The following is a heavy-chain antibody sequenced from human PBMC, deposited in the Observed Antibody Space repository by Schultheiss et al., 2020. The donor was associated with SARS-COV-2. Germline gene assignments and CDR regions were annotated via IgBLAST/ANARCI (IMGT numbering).Heavy chain of an antibody. Sequence: SETLSLTCTVSGGSISSYYWSWIRQPPGKGLEWIGYIYYSGSTNYNPSLKSRVITSVDTSKNQFSLKLSSVTAVDTAVYYCAGSGYRYGARWWGQGTLVTVSS. CDR2: IYYSGST. D-gene: IGHD5-18*01. J-gene: IGHJ4*02. CDR3: AGSGYRYGARW. CDR1: GGSISSYY. V-gene: IGHV4-59*12.